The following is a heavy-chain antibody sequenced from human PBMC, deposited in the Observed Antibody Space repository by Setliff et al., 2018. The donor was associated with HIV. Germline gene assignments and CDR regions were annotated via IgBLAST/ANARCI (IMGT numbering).Heavy chain of an antibody. J-gene: IGHJ4*02. Sequence: PGGSLRLSCAASGFAFSGHQMSWVRQAPGKGLEWVAKIKQDGSDKYYVDSVKGRFTISRDNAKNSMFLQMNSLRPEDTATYYCVRDPIEGYPDYFDYWGQGRLVTVSS. CDR2: IKQDGSDK. V-gene: IGHV3-7*03. CDR1: GFAFSGHQ. CDR3: VRDPIEGYPDYFDY. D-gene: IGHD1-26*01.